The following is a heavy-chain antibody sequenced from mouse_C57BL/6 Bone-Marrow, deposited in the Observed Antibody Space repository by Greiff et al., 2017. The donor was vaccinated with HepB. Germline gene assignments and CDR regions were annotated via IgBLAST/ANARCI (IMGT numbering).Heavy chain of an antibody. D-gene: IGHD1-1*01. CDR3: ASLTTVEDFDV. CDR1: GFTFSSYA. V-gene: IGHV5-4*01. Sequence: EVQLQQSGGGLVKPGGSLKLSCAASGFTFSSYAMSWVRQTPEKRLEWVATISDGGSYTYYPDNVKGRFTISRDNAKNNLYLQMSHLKSEDTAMYYCASLTTVEDFDVWGTGTTVTVSS. J-gene: IGHJ1*03. CDR2: ISDGGSYT.